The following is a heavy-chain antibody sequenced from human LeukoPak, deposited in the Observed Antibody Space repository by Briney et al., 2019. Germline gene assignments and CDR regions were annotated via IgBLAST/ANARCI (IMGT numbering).Heavy chain of an antibody. J-gene: IGHJ4*02. D-gene: IGHD4/OR15-4a*01. CDR1: GCTVSSNS. CDR3: ARRAGAYSHPYDY. Sequence: GGSLRLSCTVSGCTVSSNSMIWVRQAPGKGLEWVSFSYSDNTHYSDSVKGRFTISRDNSKNTLYLQMNSLRAEDTAVYYCARRAGAYSHPYDYWGQGTLVTVSS. V-gene: IGHV3-53*01. CDR2: SYSDNT.